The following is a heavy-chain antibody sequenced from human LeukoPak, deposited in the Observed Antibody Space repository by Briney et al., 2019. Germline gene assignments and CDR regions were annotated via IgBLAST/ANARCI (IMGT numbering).Heavy chain of an antibody. J-gene: IGHJ4*02. CDR1: GYTFTSYY. CDR3: ARVGERGYSYGYFDY. CDR2: INPSGGST. Sequence: ASVTVSCKASGYTFTSYYMHWVRQAPGQGLEWMGIINPSGGSTSYAQKFQGRVTMTRDTSTSTVYMELSSLRSEDTAVYYCARVGERGYSYGYFDYWGQGTLVTVSS. D-gene: IGHD5-18*01. V-gene: IGHV1-46*01.